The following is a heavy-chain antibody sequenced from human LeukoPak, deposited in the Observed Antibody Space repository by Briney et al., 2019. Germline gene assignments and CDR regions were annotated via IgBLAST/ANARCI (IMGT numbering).Heavy chain of an antibody. CDR1: GFTFSSYS. CDR2: ISSRSSAI. V-gene: IGHV3-48*04. D-gene: IGHD3-22*01. CDR3: AGLSYYDSSGYLRDLDY. J-gene: IGHJ4*02. Sequence: AGGSLRLSCAASGFTFSSYSMNWVRQAPGKGLEWVSYISSRSSAIYYADSVKGRFTISRDNAKNSLYLQMNSLRAEDTAVYYCAGLSYYDSSGYLRDLDYWGQGTLVTVSS.